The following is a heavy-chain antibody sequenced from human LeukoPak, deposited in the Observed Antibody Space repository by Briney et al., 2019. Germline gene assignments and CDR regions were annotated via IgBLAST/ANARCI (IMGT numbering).Heavy chain of an antibody. CDR1: GYTFTGYY. D-gene: IGHD3-22*01. CDR2: INPNSGGT. CDR3: ARDLVPYYYDSSGYLYGY. V-gene: IGHV1-2*02. Sequence: ASVKVSCKASGYTFTGYYMHWVRQAPGQGLEWMGRINPNSGGTNYAQKFQGRVTMTRDTSISTAYMELSRLRSDDTAVYYCARDLVPYYYDSSGYLYGYWGQGTLVTVSS. J-gene: IGHJ4*02.